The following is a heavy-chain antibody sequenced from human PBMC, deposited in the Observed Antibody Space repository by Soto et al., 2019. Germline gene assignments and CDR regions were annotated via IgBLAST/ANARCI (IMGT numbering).Heavy chain of an antibody. D-gene: IGHD5-18*01. CDR3: ARSPFEWIQLWLRGYYFDY. V-gene: IGHV3-7*01. J-gene: IGHJ4*02. Sequence: GGSLRLSCAASGFTFSSYWMSWVRQAPGKGLEWVANIKQDGSEKYYGDSVKGRFTISRDNAKNSLYLQMNSLRAEDTAVYYCARSPFEWIQLWLRGYYFDYWGQGTLVTVSS. CDR1: GFTFSSYW. CDR2: IKQDGSEK.